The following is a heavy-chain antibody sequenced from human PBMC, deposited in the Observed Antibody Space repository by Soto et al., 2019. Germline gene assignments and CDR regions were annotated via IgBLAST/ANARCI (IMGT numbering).Heavy chain of an antibody. D-gene: IGHD1-26*01. Sequence: QLQLQESGPGLVKPSETLSLTCSLSGGAISDARFYWGWIRQSPGRGLEWIGSIYYTGTTFFNPSPQSRVTIPVDPSENQFSLKLYSVTAADTALYFCARQKWEQPKWFDPWGQGTLVIVSP. CDR3: ARQKWEQPKWFDP. V-gene: IGHV4-39*01. CDR1: GGAISDARFY. J-gene: IGHJ5*02. CDR2: IYYTGTT.